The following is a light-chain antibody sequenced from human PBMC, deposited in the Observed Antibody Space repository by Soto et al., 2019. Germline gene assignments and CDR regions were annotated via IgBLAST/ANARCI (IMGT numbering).Light chain of an antibody. CDR2: DVS. CDR3: SSYTSSSTRV. CDR1: SSDVGGYNY. Sequence: QSVLTQPASVSGSPGQSITISCTGTSSDVGGYNYVSWYQQHPGNAPKLMIYDVSNRPSGVSNRFSGSKSGNTASLTISGLQVEDEADYYCSSYTSSSTRVFGTGTKLTVL. V-gene: IGLV2-14*01. J-gene: IGLJ1*01.